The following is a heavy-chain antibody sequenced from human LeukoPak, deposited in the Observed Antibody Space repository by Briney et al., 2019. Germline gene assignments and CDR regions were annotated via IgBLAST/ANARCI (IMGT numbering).Heavy chain of an antibody. CDR3: ARSDSGWYSEVY. CDR2: INPSGGST. Sequence: EASVRVSCKASGYTFTSYYMHWVRQAPGQGLEWMGIINPSGGSTSYAQKFQGRVTMTRDTSTSTVYMELSSLRSEDTAVYYCARSDSGWYSEVYWGQGTLVTVSS. D-gene: IGHD6-19*01. J-gene: IGHJ4*02. CDR1: GYTFTSYY. V-gene: IGHV1-46*01.